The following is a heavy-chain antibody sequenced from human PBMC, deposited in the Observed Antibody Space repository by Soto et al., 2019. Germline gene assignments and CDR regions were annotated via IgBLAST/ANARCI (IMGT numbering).Heavy chain of an antibody. D-gene: IGHD1-26*01. CDR3: ARDPRSGSYYYYYGMDV. CDR1: GFTVSSNY. Sequence: GGSLRLSCAASGFTVSSNYMSWVRQAPGKGLEWVSVIYSGGNTYYADSVKGRFTISRDNSKNTLYLQMNSLRAEDTAVYYCARDPRSGSYYYYYGMDVWGQGTTVTVSS. CDR2: IYSGGNT. J-gene: IGHJ6*02. V-gene: IGHV3-66*01.